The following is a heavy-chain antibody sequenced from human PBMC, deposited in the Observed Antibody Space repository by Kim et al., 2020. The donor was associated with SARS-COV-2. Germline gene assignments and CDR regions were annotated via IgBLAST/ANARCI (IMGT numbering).Heavy chain of an antibody. D-gene: IGHD3-10*01. CDR2: MNPNSGNT. CDR3: ARVVGSGSYLNWFDP. CDR1: GYTFTSYD. J-gene: IGHJ5*02. Sequence: ASVKVSCKASGYTFTSYDINWVRQATGQGLEWMGWMNPNSGNTGYAQKFQGRVTMTRNTSISTAYMELSSLRSEDTAEYYCARVVGSGSYLNWFDPWGQGTLVTVSS. V-gene: IGHV1-8*01.